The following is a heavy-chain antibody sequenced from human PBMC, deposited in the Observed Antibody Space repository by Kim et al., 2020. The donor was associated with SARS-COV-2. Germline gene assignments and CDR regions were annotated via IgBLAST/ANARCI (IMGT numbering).Heavy chain of an antibody. J-gene: IGHJ6*02. CDR3: AGCIWYGSYGMDV. Sequence: SETLSLTCTVSGGSISSSSYYWGWIRQPPGKGLEWIGSIYYSGSTYYNPSLKSRVTISVDTSKNQFSLKLSSVTAADTAVYYCAGCIWYGSYGMDVWGQGTTVTVSS. V-gene: IGHV4-39*01. CDR1: GGSISSSSYY. CDR2: IYYSGST. D-gene: IGHD2-8*01.